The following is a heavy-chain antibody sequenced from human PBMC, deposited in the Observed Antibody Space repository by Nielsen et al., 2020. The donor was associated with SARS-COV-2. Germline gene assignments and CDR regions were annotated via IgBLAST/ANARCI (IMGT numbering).Heavy chain of an antibody. D-gene: IGHD6-13*01. J-gene: IGHJ5*02. Sequence: GSLRLSCTVSGGSISSSSYYWGWIRQPPGKGLEWIGSIYYSGSTYYNPSLKSRVTISVDTSKNQFSLKLSSVTAADTAVYYCARQPGIAAASSWFDPWGQGTLVTVSS. CDR3: ARQPGIAAASSWFDP. CDR2: IYYSGST. V-gene: IGHV4-39*01. CDR1: GGSISSSSYY.